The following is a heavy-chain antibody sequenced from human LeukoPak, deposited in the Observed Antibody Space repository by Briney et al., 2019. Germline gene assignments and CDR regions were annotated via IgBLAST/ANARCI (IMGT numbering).Heavy chain of an antibody. CDR2: FDPEDGET. CDR1: GYTLTELS. D-gene: IGHD3-3*01. Sequence: ASVKVSCKVSGYTLTELSMHWVRQAPGKGLEWMGGFDPEDGETIYAQKFQGRVTTTEDTSTDTAYMELSSLRSEDTAVYYCAIIPRNTIFGVGAYYYYGMDVWGQGTTVTVPS. J-gene: IGHJ6*02. CDR3: AIIPRNTIFGVGAYYYYGMDV. V-gene: IGHV1-24*01.